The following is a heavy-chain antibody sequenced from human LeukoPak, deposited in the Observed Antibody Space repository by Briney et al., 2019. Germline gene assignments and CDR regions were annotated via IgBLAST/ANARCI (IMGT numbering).Heavy chain of an antibody. D-gene: IGHD6-13*01. Sequence: TGGSLRLSCAASGLSVSHNYMTWVRQAPGKGLQWVSMIRSDTGTDYADSVKGRFTISRDNSKNTLYLQMNSLRAEDTAVYYCAKNDIAAAGTEYYFDYWGQGTLVTVSS. J-gene: IGHJ4*02. CDR3: AKNDIAAAGTEYYFDY. CDR1: GLSVSHNY. CDR2: IRSDTGT. V-gene: IGHV3-66*01.